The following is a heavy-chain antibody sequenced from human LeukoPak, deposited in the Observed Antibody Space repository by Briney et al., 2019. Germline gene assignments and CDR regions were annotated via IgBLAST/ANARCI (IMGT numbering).Heavy chain of an antibody. CDR2: IIPILGIA. D-gene: IGHD5-18*01. V-gene: IGHV1-69*04. Sequence: SVKVSCKASVGTFSSYAISWVRQAPGQGLEWMGRIIPILGIANYAQKFQGRVTITADKSTSTAYMELSSLRSEDTAVYYCARDRPRRGYSYSNIDYWGQGTLVTVSS. J-gene: IGHJ4*02. CDR1: VGTFSSYA. CDR3: ARDRPRRGYSYSNIDY.